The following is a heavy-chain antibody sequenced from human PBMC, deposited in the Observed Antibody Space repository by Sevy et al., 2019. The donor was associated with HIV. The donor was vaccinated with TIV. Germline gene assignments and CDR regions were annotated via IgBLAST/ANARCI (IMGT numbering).Heavy chain of an antibody. Sequence: SDTLSLTCTVSGGSISDYYWSWMRQSPGKGLEWIGYMRYSGSTTYNPSLKSRATISIDTSKNHFSLNLYSVTAADTAVYFCASDISTAWWFYWGQGILVTVSS. V-gene: IGHV4-59*12. J-gene: IGHJ4*02. D-gene: IGHD2-8*02. CDR2: MRYSGST. CDR1: GGSISDYY. CDR3: ASDISTAWWFY.